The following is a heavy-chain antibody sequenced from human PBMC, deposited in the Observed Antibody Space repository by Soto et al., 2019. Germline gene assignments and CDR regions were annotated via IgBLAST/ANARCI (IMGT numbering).Heavy chain of an antibody. J-gene: IGHJ5*02. Sequence: GGSLRLSCAASGFSFSHYAMHWVRQPPGKGLEWVALISYDGENQYFTDSVRGRFTISRDNSKTAVYLEMNNLRLDDTATYYCVSPHSESSNAFDLWGQGTLVTASS. CDR3: VSPHSESSNAFDL. V-gene: IGHV3-30*04. CDR1: GFSFSHYA. D-gene: IGHD3-10*01. CDR2: ISYDGENQ.